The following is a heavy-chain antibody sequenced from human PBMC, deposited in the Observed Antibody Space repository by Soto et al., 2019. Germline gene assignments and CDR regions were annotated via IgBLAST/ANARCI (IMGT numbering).Heavy chain of an antibody. V-gene: IGHV4-59*12. CDR1: GGSISNDY. D-gene: IGHD1-1*01. CDR3: ARDQLEGNWFDP. Sequence: PSETLSLTCRVSGGSISNDYWTWIRQPPGKGLEWIGYIYNSGSINYNPSLKSRVTISVDKSKNQFSLKLSSVTAADTAVYYCARDQLEGNWFDPWGQGTLVTVSS. J-gene: IGHJ5*02. CDR2: IYNSGSI.